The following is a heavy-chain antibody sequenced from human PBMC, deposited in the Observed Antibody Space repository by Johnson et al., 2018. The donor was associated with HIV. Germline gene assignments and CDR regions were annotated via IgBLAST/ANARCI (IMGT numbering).Heavy chain of an antibody. CDR3: AKSPGKDHGGNSGAFHI. CDR1: GFSFSSYG. J-gene: IGHJ3*02. Sequence: QVQLVESGGGVVQPGRSLRLSCAASGFSFSSYGMHWVRQAPGKGLEWVAVIWCDGSNEHYADSVKGRFTISRDNSKNTLYLQMSSLRAEDTAVYYCAKSPGKDHGGNSGAFHIWGQGTMVTVSS. V-gene: IGHV3-33*06. CDR2: IWCDGSNE. D-gene: IGHD4-23*01.